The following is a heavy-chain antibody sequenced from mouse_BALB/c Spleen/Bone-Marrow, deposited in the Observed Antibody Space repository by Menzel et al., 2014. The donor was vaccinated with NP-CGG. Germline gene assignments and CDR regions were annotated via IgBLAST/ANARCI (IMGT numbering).Heavy chain of an antibody. CDR2: IYPYNDVT. D-gene: IGHD2-4*01. CDR1: GYTFTSYV. CDR3: AREGMSTGDY. Sequence: VQLQQPGPELVKPGASVKISCKASGYTFTSYVPHWVKQTPGQGLEWIGYIYPYNDVTKYNEKFKAKATLTSDKSSSTAYMELSSLTSEDSAVYYCAREGMSTGDYWGQGTTLTVSS. V-gene: IGHV1-14*01. J-gene: IGHJ2*01.